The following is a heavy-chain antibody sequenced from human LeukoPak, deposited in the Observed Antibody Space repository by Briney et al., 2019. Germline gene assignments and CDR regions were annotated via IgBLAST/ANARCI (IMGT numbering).Heavy chain of an antibody. CDR3: AKEDGRYSTWGAFDI. V-gene: IGHV3-23*01. J-gene: IGHJ3*02. Sequence: PGGSLRLSCAASGFTVSSNYMSWVRQAPGKGLEGVSAISGSGGNTYYADSVKGRFTISRDNSKNTQYLQMNSLRAEDTAVYYCAKEDGRYSTWGAFDIWGQGTMVTVSS. CDR2: ISGSGGNT. CDR1: GFTVSSNY. D-gene: IGHD1-26*01.